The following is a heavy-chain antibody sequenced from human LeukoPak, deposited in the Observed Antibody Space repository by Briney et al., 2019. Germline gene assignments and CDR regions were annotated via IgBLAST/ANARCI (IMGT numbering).Heavy chain of an antibody. Sequence: PGASLKVSCKTSGYTFTTYDINWVRQARGQGPEWMGWINPNNGNTGYAQKFQGRVTMTRDTSINTAYMELNSLRSDDTAVYYCVRVFTYGSPFDPWGQGTLVIVSS. V-gene: IGHV1-8*01. CDR2: INPNNGNT. J-gene: IGHJ5*02. CDR3: VRVFTYGSPFDP. CDR1: GYTFTTYD. D-gene: IGHD4-17*01.